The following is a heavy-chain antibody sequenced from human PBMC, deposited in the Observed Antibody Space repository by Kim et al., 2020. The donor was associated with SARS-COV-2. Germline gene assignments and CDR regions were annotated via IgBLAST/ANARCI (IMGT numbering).Heavy chain of an antibody. CDR1: GFPFGSFS. D-gene: IGHD6-6*01. Sequence: GGSLRLSCAVSGFPFGSFSMNWVRQAPGKGLEWVSSISSTTTYIYYSDSMKGRFTISRDNAKNSLYLQMNSLRAEDTAVYYCARSRVAAARPSYFDYWG. CDR2: ISSTTTYI. CDR3: ARSRVAAARPSYFDY. V-gene: IGHV3-21*01. J-gene: IGHJ4*01.